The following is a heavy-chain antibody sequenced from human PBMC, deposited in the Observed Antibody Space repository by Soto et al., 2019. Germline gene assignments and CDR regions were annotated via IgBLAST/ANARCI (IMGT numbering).Heavy chain of an antibody. J-gene: IGHJ3*02. CDR2: IYPGGSDT. CDR1: GYSFTNYW. Sequence: PGESLKISCKGSGYSFTNYWIGWVRQMPGKGLEWMGIIYPGGSDTRYSPSFQGQVTISADKSINTAYLQWSSLKASDTAMYYCATPPYSDAFDIWGQGTMVTVSS. V-gene: IGHV5-51*01. D-gene: IGHD2-15*01. CDR3: ATPPYSDAFDI.